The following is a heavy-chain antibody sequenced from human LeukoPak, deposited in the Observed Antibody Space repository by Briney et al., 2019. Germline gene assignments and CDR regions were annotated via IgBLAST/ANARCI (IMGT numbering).Heavy chain of an antibody. J-gene: IGHJ4*02. CDR1: GFTFRSGS. V-gene: IGHV3-21*01. Sequence: TGGSLRLSCVASGFTFRSGSVNGVRQAPGKGMEWVSYIDSTSGYIYYADSEKRRFTIYRENDKHSLSLQMHRLSAEDTAVYHCARDTSGSYHIPYFDPWGQGALVTVSS. CDR2: IDSTSGYI. CDR3: ARDTSGSYHIPYFDP. D-gene: IGHD3-10*01.